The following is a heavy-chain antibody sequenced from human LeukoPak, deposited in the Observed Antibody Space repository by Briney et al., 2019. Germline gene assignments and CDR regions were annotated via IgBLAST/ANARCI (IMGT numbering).Heavy chain of an antibody. Sequence: GGSLRLSCAASGFTFSSYAMHWVRQAPGKGLEYVSAISSNGGSTYYANSVKGRFTISRDNSKNTLYLQMNSLRAEDTAVYYCAREDILTGFDYWGQGTLVTVSS. V-gene: IGHV3-64*01. D-gene: IGHD3-9*01. CDR1: GFTFSSYA. CDR2: ISSNGGST. CDR3: AREDILTGFDY. J-gene: IGHJ4*02.